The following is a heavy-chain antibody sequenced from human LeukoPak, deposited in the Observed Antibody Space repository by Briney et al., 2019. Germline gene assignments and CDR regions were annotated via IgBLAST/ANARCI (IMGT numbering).Heavy chain of an antibody. CDR2: IRYDGSNK. Sequence: GGSLRLSCAASGFTFSSYGMHWVRQAPGKGLEWVAFIRYDGSNKYYADSVKGRFTISRDNSKNTLYLQMNSLRAEDTAVYYCAKDPKGSIQGNWYDPWGQGTLVTVSS. V-gene: IGHV3-30*02. CDR1: GFTFSSYG. D-gene: IGHD2-21*01. CDR3: AKDPKGSIQGNWYDP. J-gene: IGHJ5*02.